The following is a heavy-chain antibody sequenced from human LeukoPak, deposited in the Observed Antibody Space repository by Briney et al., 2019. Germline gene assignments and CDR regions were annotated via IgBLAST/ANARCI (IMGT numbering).Heavy chain of an antibody. J-gene: IGHJ4*02. CDR2: IRSKAYGGTI. CDR3: TRGAGYTYGSFY. CDR1: GFTFGDYA. V-gene: IGHV3-49*04. D-gene: IGHD5-18*01. Sequence: GRSLRLSCSGSGFTFGDYALSWVRQAPGKGLEWVGFIRSKAYGGTIAYAASVRGRFTISRDDSKSIAYLQMSSLKTEDTAVYYCTRGAGYTYGSFYWGQGTLVTVSS.